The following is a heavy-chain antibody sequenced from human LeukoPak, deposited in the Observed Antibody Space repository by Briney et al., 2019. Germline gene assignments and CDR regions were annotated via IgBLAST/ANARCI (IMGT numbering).Heavy chain of an antibody. Sequence: PGGSLRLSCAASGFTFSTYYMNWVRQAPGKGLEWVSSISTSSSYIYYADSVKGRFTISRDNAKNSLYLQMNSLRAEDTAVYYCARDAPLYCSGGSCYSENDAFDIWGQGTMVTVSS. CDR1: GFTFSTYY. CDR3: ARDAPLYCSGGSCYSENDAFDI. V-gene: IGHV3-21*01. J-gene: IGHJ3*02. CDR2: ISTSSSYI. D-gene: IGHD2-15*01.